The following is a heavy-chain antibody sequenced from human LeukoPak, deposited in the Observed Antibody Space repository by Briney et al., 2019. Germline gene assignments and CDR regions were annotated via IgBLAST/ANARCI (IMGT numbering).Heavy chain of an antibody. CDR1: GFTFSSNG. V-gene: IGHV3-30*02. J-gene: IGHJ4*02. CDR2: IQNDGNNK. Sequence: PGGSLRLSCAASGFTFSSNGMHWVRQAPGKGLEWVAFIQNDGNNKKYADSVKGRFTISRDNSKNTLYLLMNSLRAEDTAVYYCARDWGTSSLYLVNWGQGTLVTVSS. CDR3: ARDWGTSSLYLVN. D-gene: IGHD6-6*01.